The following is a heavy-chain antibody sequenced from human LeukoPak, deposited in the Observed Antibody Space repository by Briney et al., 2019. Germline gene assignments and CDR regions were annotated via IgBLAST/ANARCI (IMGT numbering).Heavy chain of an antibody. D-gene: IGHD3-22*01. V-gene: IGHV1-18*01. CDR3: ARILYDSSGYQFDY. J-gene: IGHJ4*02. CDR1: GYTFTSYG. CDR2: ISAYNGNT. Sequence: ASVKVSCKASGYTFTSYGISWVRQAPGQVLEWMGWISAYNGNTNYAQKLQGRVTMTTDTSTSTAYMELRSLRSDDTAVYYCARILYDSSGYQFDYWGQGTLVTVSS.